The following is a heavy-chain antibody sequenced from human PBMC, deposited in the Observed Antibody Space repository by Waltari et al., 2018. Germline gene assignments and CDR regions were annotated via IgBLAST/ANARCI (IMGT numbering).Heavy chain of an antibody. CDR2: IWDDGSNK. J-gene: IGHJ6*02. CDR3: ARDRRIYDYGMDV. V-gene: IGHV3-33*01. Sequence: QVQLVASGGGVVQPGGSLRLSGAASEFDLSIDGMHWARRATGKGLEWGAVIWDDGSNKYYADSVKGRFTISRDNSKNTLYLQMNSLRAEDTAVYYCARDRRIYDYGMDVWGQGTTVTVSS. CDR1: EFDLSIDG. D-gene: IGHD3-16*01.